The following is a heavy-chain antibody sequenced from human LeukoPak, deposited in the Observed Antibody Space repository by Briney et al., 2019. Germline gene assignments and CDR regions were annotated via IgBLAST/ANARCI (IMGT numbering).Heavy chain of an antibody. CDR2: ISGSGGST. Sequence: GGSLRLSCAASGFTFSSYWMSWVRQAPGKGLEWASAISGSGGSTYYADSVKGRFTISRDNSKNTLYLQMNSLRAEDTAVYYCAKVLSVAYYFDYWGQGTLVTVSS. CDR3: AKVLSVAYYFDY. V-gene: IGHV3-23*01. J-gene: IGHJ4*02. CDR1: GFTFSSYW. D-gene: IGHD2-15*01.